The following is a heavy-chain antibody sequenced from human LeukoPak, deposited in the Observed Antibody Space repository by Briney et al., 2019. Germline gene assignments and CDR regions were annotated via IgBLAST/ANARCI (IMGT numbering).Heavy chain of an antibody. J-gene: IGHJ4*02. Sequence: ASVKVSCKASGYTFTGYYMHWVRQAPGQGLGWMGWINPNSGGTNYAQKFQGRVTMTRDTSISTAYMELSSLRSEDTAVYYCARDGKGIVGGYDWVYWGQGTLVTVPS. D-gene: IGHD5-12*01. CDR3: ARDGKGIVGGYDWVY. CDR1: GYTFTGYY. CDR2: INPNSGGT. V-gene: IGHV1-2*02.